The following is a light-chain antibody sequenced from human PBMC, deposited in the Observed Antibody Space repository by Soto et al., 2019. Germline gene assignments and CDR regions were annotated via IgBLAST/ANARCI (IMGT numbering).Light chain of an antibody. J-gene: IGKJ1*01. CDR2: KAS. CDR3: QEYNSYSPT. V-gene: IGKV1-5*03. CDR1: QSISRY. Sequence: DIPMTQSPSTLSAFPGDRVTITCRASQSISRYLAWHQQKPGKAPKLLIYKASSLESGVPSRFSGSGSGTEFTLTISSLQPDDFATYYCQEYNSYSPTFGQGTRVEIE.